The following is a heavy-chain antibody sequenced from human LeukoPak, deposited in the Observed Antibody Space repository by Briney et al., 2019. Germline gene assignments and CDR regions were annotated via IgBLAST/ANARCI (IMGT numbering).Heavy chain of an antibody. Sequence: GGSLRLSCAASGFTFSSYAMSWVRQAPGKGLEWISYISGSGGTTSYADSVKGRVTISRDNSKNTLYLQMNRLRAEDTAVYYCAKRDSSGSLPRLFDYWGQGTLVTVSS. D-gene: IGHD6-19*01. CDR2: ISGSGGTT. CDR1: GFTFSSYA. CDR3: AKRDSSGSLPRLFDY. J-gene: IGHJ4*02. V-gene: IGHV3-23*01.